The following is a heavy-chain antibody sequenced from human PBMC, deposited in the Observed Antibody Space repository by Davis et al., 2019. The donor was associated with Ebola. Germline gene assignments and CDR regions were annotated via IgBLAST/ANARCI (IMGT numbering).Heavy chain of an antibody. Sequence: PGGSLRLSCAASGFTFSSYSMNWVRQAPGKGLEWVSSISSSSSYIYYADSVKGRFTISRDNAKNSLYLQMNSLRAEDTAVYYCARDLSIAARRSLSWFDPWGQGTLVTVSS. J-gene: IGHJ5*02. CDR1: GFTFSSYS. CDR3: ARDLSIAARRSLSWFDP. V-gene: IGHV3-21*01. D-gene: IGHD6-6*01. CDR2: ISSSSSYI.